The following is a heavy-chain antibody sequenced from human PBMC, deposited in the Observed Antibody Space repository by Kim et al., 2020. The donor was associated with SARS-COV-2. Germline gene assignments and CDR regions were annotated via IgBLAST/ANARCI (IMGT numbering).Heavy chain of an antibody. V-gene: IGHV3-30*07. CDR3: ARDSGGNDERTFDY. D-gene: IGHD1-1*01. J-gene: IGHJ4*02. Sequence: ADSVKGRFTITRDNSKNTLYLQMNSLRAEDTAVYYCARDSGGNDERTFDYWGQGTLVTVSS.